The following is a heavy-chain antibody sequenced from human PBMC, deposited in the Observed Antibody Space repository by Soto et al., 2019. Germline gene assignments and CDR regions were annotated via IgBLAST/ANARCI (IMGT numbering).Heavy chain of an antibody. CDR3: ARGGNWFDP. CDR1: GFSFSTYW. V-gene: IGHV3-7*05. J-gene: IGHJ5*02. CDR2: IDQGGGEK. D-gene: IGHD3-10*01. Sequence: EVQLVESGGGLVQPGGSLRLSCAASGFSFSTYWMAWVRQAPGKGLVWVANIDQGGGEKYYVDSVRGRFTISRDNAQNSLYLQINSLSAEDTAICYCARGGNWFDPWGQGTLLAVSS.